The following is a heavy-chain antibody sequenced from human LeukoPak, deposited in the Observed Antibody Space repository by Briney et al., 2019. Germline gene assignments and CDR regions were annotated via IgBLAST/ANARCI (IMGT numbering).Heavy chain of an antibody. CDR1: GFTFSDYY. D-gene: IGHD3-10*01. V-gene: IGHV3-11*06. J-gene: IGHJ3*02. CDR3: ARVITMVRGVSGAFDI. CDR2: ISPSSSYI. Sequence: GGSLRLSCAASGFTFSDYYMSWIRQAPGKGLEWVSSISPSSSYIYYADSVKGRFTISRDNAKNSLCLQMNSLRAEDTAVYYCARVITMVRGVSGAFDIWGQGTMVTVSS.